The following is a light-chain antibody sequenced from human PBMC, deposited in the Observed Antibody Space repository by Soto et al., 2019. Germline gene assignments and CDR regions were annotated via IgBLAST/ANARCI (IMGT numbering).Light chain of an antibody. Sequence: QSVLTQPASVSGSPGQSITISCTGTSSDVGRYDLVSWYQQHPGKVPKLIIYEVSKRPSGVSNRFSGSKSGNTASLTISGLQAEDEADYYCCSYARSSTVVFGGGTKLTVL. CDR3: CSYARSSTVV. J-gene: IGLJ2*01. CDR1: SSDVGRYDL. CDR2: EVS. V-gene: IGLV2-23*02.